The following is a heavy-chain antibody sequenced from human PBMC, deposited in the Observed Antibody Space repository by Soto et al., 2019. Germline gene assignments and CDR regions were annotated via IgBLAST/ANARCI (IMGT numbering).Heavy chain of an antibody. CDR3: ARGGGFASFDY. Sequence: QLQLHMSGSGLVKPSQTLSLTCTVSGASITYGAYSWSWIRQTPGKGLEWIGYINHLETTFYNPSFESRLTLSIDRTKNQFSLNLKSMSAADRAVYFCARGGGFASFDYWGQGIVVTVSS. D-gene: IGHD3-10*01. CDR2: INHLETT. CDR1: GASITYGAYS. V-gene: IGHV4-30-2*01. J-gene: IGHJ4*02.